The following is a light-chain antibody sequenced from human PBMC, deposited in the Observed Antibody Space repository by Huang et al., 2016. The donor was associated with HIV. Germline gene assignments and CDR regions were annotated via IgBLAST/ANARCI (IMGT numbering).Light chain of an antibody. V-gene: IGKV4-1*01. CDR2: WES. CDR1: QSVFHRANNKHY. J-gene: IGKJ2*01. Sequence: DIVLTQSPDSLAVSLDERATITCKSRQSVFHRANNKHYLAWFQQRPGQPPRLLLYWESTRESGVPDRFRGSGSGTDFTLTISRLQADDVAVYYCQQYYIAPFTFGQGTKLEI. CDR3: QQYYIAPFT.